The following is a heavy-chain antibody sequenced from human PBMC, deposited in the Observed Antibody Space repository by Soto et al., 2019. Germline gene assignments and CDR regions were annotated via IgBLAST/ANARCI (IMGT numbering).Heavy chain of an antibody. D-gene: IGHD6-13*01. J-gene: IGHJ5*02. Sequence: GGCLRRSCAASGFTFGAAALHWVRQASGKGLEWLGRIRSKANSYATTYAASVKGRFTISRDDSKSTVYLQMNSLKTEDTAVYYCSRPRAESSNNWFDPWGQGA. CDR2: IRSKANSYAT. V-gene: IGHV3-73*01. CDR3: SRPRAESSNNWFDP. CDR1: GFTFGAAA.